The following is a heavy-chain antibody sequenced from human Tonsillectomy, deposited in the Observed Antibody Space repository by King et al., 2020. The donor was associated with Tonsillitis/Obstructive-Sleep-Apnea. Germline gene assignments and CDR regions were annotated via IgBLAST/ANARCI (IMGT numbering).Heavy chain of an antibody. CDR2: IRSKANSYAT. CDR3: TRRYGGNPTNFDY. Sequence: VQLVESGGGLVQPGGSLKLSCAASGFTFSGSAMHWVRQASGKGLEWVGRIRSKANSYATAYAASVKGRFTISRDDSKNTAYLQMNSLKTEDTAVYYCTRRYGGNPTNFDYWGQGTLVTVSS. V-gene: IGHV3-73*02. D-gene: IGHD4-23*01. J-gene: IGHJ4*02. CDR1: GFTFSGSA.